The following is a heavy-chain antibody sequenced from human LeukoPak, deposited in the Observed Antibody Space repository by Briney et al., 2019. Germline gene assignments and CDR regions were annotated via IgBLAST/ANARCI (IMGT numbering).Heavy chain of an antibody. J-gene: IGHJ4*02. D-gene: IGHD2-2*01. CDR1: GGSFSDYY. CDR3: ARGGYCSSTSCSSFDY. V-gene: IGHV4-34*01. Sequence: SETLSLTCAVYGGSFSDYYWSWIRQPPGKGLEWIGEINHSGSTNYNPSLKSRVTISVDTSKNQFSLKLSSVTAADTAVYYCARGGYCSSTSCSSFDYWGQGTLVTVSS. CDR2: INHSGST.